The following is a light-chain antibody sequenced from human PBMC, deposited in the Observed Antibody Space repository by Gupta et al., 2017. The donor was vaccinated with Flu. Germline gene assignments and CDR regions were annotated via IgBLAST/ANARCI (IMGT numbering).Light chain of an antibody. CDR3: HQDHNMIT. CDR1: QGVSTN. V-gene: IGKV3-15*01. CDR2: GAS. Sequence: EIVMTQSPATLSVSPGGRATRSCRASQGVSTNLAWYQLKPGQAPRLIIYGASNRATGVPARFSGSGYAKDFTLTSSRRQYEDFAVYYGHQDHNMITFGRGTKVEIK. J-gene: IGKJ4*01.